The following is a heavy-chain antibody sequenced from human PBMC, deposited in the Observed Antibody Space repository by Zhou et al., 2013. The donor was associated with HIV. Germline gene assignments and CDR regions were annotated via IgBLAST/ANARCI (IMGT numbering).Heavy chain of an antibody. J-gene: IGHJ4*02. CDR2: ISGRDGES. CDR3: ARVSISGSTPNFDF. CDR1: DYSFTKFG. V-gene: IGHV1-18*01. D-gene: IGHD3-3*02. Sequence: HVQLLQSGPQVKKPGASVKVSCKALDYSFTKFGISWVRQAPGQGLEWLGWISGRDGESNSAPRVQDRLSMTTDTSTGTAYLEMGSLTSDDTAVYFCARVSISGSTPNFDFWGQGTLVTVSS.